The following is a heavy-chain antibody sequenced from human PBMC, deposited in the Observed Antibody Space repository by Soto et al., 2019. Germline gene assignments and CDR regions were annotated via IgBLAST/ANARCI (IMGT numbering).Heavy chain of an antibody. D-gene: IGHD4-17*01. CDR1: GGSISSGDYY. J-gene: IGHJ4*02. CDR3: ARMDAGGVTKYYFDY. CDR2: IYYSGST. Sequence: QVQLQESGPGLVKPSQTLSLPCTVSGGSISSGDYYWRWIRQPPGKGLEWIGYIYYSGSTYYNPSLQIRVTIAVDTSQSQFSLKLSSVTAANTAVYYCARMDAGGVTKYYFDYWGQGTLVTVSS. V-gene: IGHV4-30-4*01.